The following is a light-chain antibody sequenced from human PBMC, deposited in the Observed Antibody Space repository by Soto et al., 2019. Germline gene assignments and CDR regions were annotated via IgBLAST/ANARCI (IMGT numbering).Light chain of an antibody. Sequence: QSVLTLPASMSGSPGQPITISCTGTSSDVGGYNSVSWYRQDPGKAPKLMIYDVTNRPSGVSNRFSGSKSGNTASLTISGLQAEDEADYYCSSFTSSITYVFGTGTKVTVL. CDR3: SSFTSSITYV. CDR2: DVT. V-gene: IGLV2-14*01. CDR1: SSDVGGYNS. J-gene: IGLJ1*01.